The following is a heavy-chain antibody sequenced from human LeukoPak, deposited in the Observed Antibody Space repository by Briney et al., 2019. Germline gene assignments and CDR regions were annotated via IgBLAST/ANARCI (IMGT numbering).Heavy chain of an antibody. CDR1: GGSFSGYY. CDR2: INQSGST. D-gene: IGHD4-17*01. Sequence: SETLSLTCAVYGGSFSGYYWSWNRQPPGKGLEWIGEINQSGSTNYNPSLKSRVTISVDTSKNQFSLKLSSVTAADTAVYYCARAPQDYGDYLLDYWGQGTLVTVSS. CDR3: ARAPQDYGDYLLDY. J-gene: IGHJ4*02. V-gene: IGHV4-34*01.